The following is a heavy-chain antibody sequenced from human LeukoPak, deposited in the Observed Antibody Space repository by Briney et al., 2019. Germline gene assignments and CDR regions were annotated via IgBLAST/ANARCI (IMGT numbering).Heavy chain of an antibody. CDR2: FDPEDGET. CDR3: ATQRGYSYGYDGRAYYFDY. V-gene: IGHV1-24*01. D-gene: IGHD5-18*01. J-gene: IGHJ4*02. Sequence: ASVKVSCKVSGYTLTELSMHWVRQAPGKGLEXXXXFDPEDGETIYAQKFQGRVTMTEDTSTDTAYMELSSLRSEDTAVYYCATQRGYSYGYDGRAYYFDYWGQGTLVTVSS. CDR1: GYTLTELS.